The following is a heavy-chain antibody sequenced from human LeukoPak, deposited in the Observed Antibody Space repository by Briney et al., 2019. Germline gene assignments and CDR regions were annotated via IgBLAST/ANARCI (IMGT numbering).Heavy chain of an antibody. V-gene: IGHV4-38-2*02. CDR2: IYYSGST. CDR3: ARGSGYYFDY. Sequence: SETLSLTCTVSGYSISSGYYWSWIRQPPGKGLEWIGSIYYSGSTYYNPSLKSRVTISVDTSKNQFSLKLSSVTAADTAVYYCARGSGYYFDYWGQGTLVTVSS. D-gene: IGHD1-14*01. CDR1: GYSISSGYY. J-gene: IGHJ4*02.